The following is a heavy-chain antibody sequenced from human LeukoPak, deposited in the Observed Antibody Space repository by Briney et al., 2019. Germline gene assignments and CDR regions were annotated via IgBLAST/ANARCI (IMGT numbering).Heavy chain of an antibody. Sequence: GASVKVSCKAAGYTFTSYGISWVGQAPGQGLEWMGWISAYNGNTNYAQKLQGRVTMTTDTSTSTAYMELRSLRSDDTAVYYCARDQAVGQQLVKYYYYGIDVWGQGTTVTVSS. CDR1: GYTFTSYG. J-gene: IGHJ6*02. CDR3: ARDQAVGQQLVKYYYYGIDV. CDR2: ISAYNGNT. D-gene: IGHD6-13*01. V-gene: IGHV1-18*01.